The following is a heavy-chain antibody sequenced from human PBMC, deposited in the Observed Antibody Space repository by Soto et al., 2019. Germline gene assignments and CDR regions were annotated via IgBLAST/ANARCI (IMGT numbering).Heavy chain of an antibody. CDR3: AKGGAIVAAGTRVYLYNAMDV. CDR2: INPNSGDT. D-gene: IGHD1-26*01. CDR1: GYTFTGYY. J-gene: IGHJ6*02. Sequence: QVQLVQSGTEVKRPGDSVKVSCKASGYTFTGYYVHWVRQAPGQGLEWMGWINPNSGDTYLAQRFQGRVTMNRDTSIGTAYMELRCLTSDDTAEYYCAKGGAIVAAGTRVYLYNAMDVWGQGTTVTFSS. V-gene: IGHV1-2*02.